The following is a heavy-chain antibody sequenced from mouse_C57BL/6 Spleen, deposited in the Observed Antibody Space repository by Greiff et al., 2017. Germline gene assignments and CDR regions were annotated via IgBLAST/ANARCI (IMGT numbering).Heavy chain of an antibody. J-gene: IGHJ3*01. D-gene: IGHD4-1*01. CDR2: ISGGGGNT. V-gene: IGHV5-9*01. CDR3: ARLTGPAWFAY. CDR1: GFTFSSYT. Sequence: EVMLVESGGGLVKPGGSLKLSCAASGFTFSSYTMSWFRQTPEERLEWVATISGGGGNTYYPDRVKGRFTISSDNAKNTLYLQMSSLSSEDTALYYCARLTGPAWFAYWGQGTLVTVSA.